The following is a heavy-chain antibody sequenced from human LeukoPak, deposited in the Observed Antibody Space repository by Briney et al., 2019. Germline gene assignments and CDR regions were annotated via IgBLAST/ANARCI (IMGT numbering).Heavy chain of an antibody. CDR1: GFTFSSYS. CDR2: ISSSSSYI. J-gene: IGHJ4*02. V-gene: IGHV3-21*01. Sequence: GGSLRLSCAASGFTFSSYSMNWVRQAPGKGLEWVSSISSSSSYIYYADSVKGRFTISRDNAKNSLYLQMNSLRAEDTAVYYCASARFGSYYGVLWDYWGQGTLVTVSS. D-gene: IGHD1-26*01. CDR3: ASARFGSYYGVLWDY.